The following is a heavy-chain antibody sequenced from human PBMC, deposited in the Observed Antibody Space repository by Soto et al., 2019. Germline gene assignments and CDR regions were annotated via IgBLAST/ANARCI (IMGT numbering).Heavy chain of an antibody. CDR2: IYSTGTT. CDR3: VRDRADFSSTYCHYFSV. J-gene: IGHJ2*01. CDR1: GGSISSYY. Sequence: KLSETLSLTCTVSGGSISSYYWGWIRQPPGKGLEWIGRIYSTGTTNFNPSLKSRLTMSMDMSKNQVSLNLTSVTAADTAVYYCVRDRADFSSTYCHYFSVWGRGTLVTVSS. D-gene: IGHD6-13*01. V-gene: IGHV4-4*07.